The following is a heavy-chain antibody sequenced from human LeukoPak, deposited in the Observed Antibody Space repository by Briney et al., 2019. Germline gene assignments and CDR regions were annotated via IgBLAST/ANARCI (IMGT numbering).Heavy chain of an antibody. J-gene: IGHJ3*02. V-gene: IGHV3-30*03. D-gene: IGHD1-1*01. Sequence: PGGSLRLSCAASGFTFSSYGMHWVRQAPGKGLEWVAVISYDGSNKYYADSVKGRFTISRDNSKNTLYLQMNSLRSEDTAVYYCATPTVPGPLNTFDIWGQGTMVTVSS. CDR1: GFTFSSYG. CDR2: ISYDGSNK. CDR3: ATPTVPGPLNTFDI.